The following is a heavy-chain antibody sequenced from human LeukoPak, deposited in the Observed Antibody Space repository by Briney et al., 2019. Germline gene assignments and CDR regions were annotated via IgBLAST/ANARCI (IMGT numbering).Heavy chain of an antibody. J-gene: IGHJ4*02. CDR3: ATGGGPFDY. Sequence: SETLSLTCTVSGGSISSYYWGWIRQPPGKGLEWIGHVYYTGSTNYNPSLKSRVTISIDTSKNQFFLKVSSVTAADTAVYFCATGGGPFDYWGQGILVTVSS. CDR1: GGSISSYY. V-gene: IGHV4-59*12. D-gene: IGHD3-16*01. CDR2: VYYTGST.